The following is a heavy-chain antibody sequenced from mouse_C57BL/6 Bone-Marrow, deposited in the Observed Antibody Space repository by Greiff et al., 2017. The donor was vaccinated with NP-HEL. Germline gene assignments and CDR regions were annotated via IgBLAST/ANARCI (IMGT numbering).Heavy chain of an antibody. CDR2: IDPENGDT. CDR3: TSITTVVAPGFAY. V-gene: IGHV14-4*01. CDR1: GFNIKDDY. Sequence: EVKLQQSGAELVRPGASVKLSCTASGFNIKDDYMHWVKQRPEQGLEWIGWIDPENGDTEYASKFQGKATITADTSSNTAYLQLSSLTSEDTAVYYCTSITTVVAPGFAYWGQGTLVTVSA. D-gene: IGHD1-1*01. J-gene: IGHJ3*01.